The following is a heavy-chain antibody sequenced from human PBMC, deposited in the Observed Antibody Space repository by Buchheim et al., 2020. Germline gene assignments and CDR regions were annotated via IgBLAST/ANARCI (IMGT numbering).Heavy chain of an antibody. Sequence: EVQLVESGGGLVQPGGSLRLSCAASGFTFSSYWMSWVRQAPGKGLEWVANIKQDGSEKYYVDSVKGRFTISRDNSKNTLYLQVNSLRAEDTAAYYCARVSVRDYWYDGMDVWGQGTT. CDR1: GFTFSSYW. J-gene: IGHJ6*02. CDR3: ARVSVRDYWYDGMDV. D-gene: IGHD2-8*02. CDR2: IKQDGSEK. V-gene: IGHV3-7*04.